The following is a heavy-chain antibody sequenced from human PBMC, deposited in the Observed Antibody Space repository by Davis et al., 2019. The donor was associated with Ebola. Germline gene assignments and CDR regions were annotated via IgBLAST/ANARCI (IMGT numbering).Heavy chain of an antibody. CDR1: GGSISSGGYY. Sequence: PSETLSLTCTVSGGSISSGGYYWSWIRQHPGKGLEWIGYIYYSGSTYYNPSLKSRVTISVDTSKNQFSLKLSSVTAADTAVYYCARESLITGTRRFDPWGQGTLVTVSS. J-gene: IGHJ5*02. V-gene: IGHV4-31*03. CDR2: IYYSGST. CDR3: ARESLITGTRRFDP. D-gene: IGHD1-20*01.